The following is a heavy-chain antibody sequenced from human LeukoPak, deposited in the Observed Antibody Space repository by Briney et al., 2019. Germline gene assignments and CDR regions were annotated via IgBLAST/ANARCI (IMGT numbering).Heavy chain of an antibody. Sequence: SETLSLTCTVSGGSISSDSYYWGWIRQPPGKGLEWIGSIYYSGSTYYNPSLKSRVTISVDTSKNQFSLKLSSVTAADTAVYYCARVSRGSGNIDYWGQGTLVTVSS. J-gene: IGHJ4*02. CDR2: IYYSGST. CDR3: ARVSRGSGNIDY. D-gene: IGHD1-14*01. V-gene: IGHV4-39*07. CDR1: GGSISSDSYY.